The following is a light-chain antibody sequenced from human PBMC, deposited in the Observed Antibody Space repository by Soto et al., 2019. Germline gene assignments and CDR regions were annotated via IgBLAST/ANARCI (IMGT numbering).Light chain of an antibody. J-gene: IGKJ2*01. V-gene: IGKV3-15*01. CDR2: GAS. Sequence: DTVMTQSPATLSVSPGERATLSCRASQSVSNNLAWYQQKPGQAPRLLIFGASTRATGIPARFSGSGSGTEFTLTIRSLQSEDFAVYYGQQYNDWPPYTFGQGTKLEIK. CDR1: QSVSNN. CDR3: QQYNDWPPYT.